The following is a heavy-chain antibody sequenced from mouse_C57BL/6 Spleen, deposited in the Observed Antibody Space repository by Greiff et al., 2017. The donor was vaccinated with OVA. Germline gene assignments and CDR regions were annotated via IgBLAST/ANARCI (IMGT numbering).Heavy chain of an antibody. V-gene: IGHV1-82*01. CDR3: ARRGFYYGNSYWYFDV. Sequence: QVQLQQSGPELVKPGASVKISCKASGYAFSSSWMNWVKQRPGKGLEWIGRIYPGDGDTNYNGKFKGKATLTADKSSSTAYMQLSSLTSEDSAVYFCARRGFYYGNSYWYFDVWGTGTTVTVSS. CDR1: GYAFSSSW. D-gene: IGHD2-1*01. CDR2: IYPGDGDT. J-gene: IGHJ1*03.